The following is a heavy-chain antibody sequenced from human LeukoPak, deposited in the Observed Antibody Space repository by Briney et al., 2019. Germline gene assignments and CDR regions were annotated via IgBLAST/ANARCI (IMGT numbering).Heavy chain of an antibody. V-gene: IGHV3-23*01. Sequence: GGSLRLSYAASGFTFSSYAMTWVRQAPGEGLDWVSAISTSGSNTYSADSAKGRFTISRDNSKNTLYLQMNSLRAEDTAIYYCAKGTWGGYYFDCWGQGTLVTVSS. CDR2: ISTSGSNT. D-gene: IGHD3-16*01. CDR1: GFTFSSYA. CDR3: AKGTWGGYYFDC. J-gene: IGHJ4*02.